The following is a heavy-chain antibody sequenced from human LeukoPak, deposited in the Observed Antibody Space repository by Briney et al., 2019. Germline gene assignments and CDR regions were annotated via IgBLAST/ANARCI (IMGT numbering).Heavy chain of an antibody. CDR1: GGTFSIYA. D-gene: IGHD6-13*01. V-gene: IGHV1-69*10. Sequence: GASVKVSCKASGGTFSIYAISWVRQAPGQGLEWMGRIIPILGIANYAQKFQGRVTITADKSTSTAYMELSSLRSEDTAVYYCARDQRGDSSSSYVYWGQGTLVTVSS. J-gene: IGHJ4*02. CDR2: IIPILGIA. CDR3: ARDQRGDSSSSYVY.